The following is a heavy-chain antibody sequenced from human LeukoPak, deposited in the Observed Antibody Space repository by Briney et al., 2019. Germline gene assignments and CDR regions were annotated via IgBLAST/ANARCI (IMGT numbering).Heavy chain of an antibody. Sequence: KPSETLSLTCTVSGGSITIETYYWGWIRQPPGKGLEWIGNIHYSGTTYNNPALKSRVTVSVDTSKNQFSLKLSSVTAADTAVYYCARGRYNLGYYFDSWGLGTLVTVSS. CDR3: ARGRYNLGYYFDS. V-gene: IGHV4-39*01. CDR1: GGSITIETYY. D-gene: IGHD3-3*01. CDR2: IHYSGTT. J-gene: IGHJ4*02.